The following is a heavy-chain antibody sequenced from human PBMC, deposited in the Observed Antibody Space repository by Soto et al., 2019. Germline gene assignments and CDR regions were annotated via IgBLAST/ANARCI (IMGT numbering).Heavy chain of an antibody. J-gene: IGHJ4*02. CDR1: GGSISSTPYY. CDR2: IYYSGNT. CDR3: ARIFGSGSYYFDY. Sequence: QLQLQESGPGLVKPSETLSLTCTVSGGSISSTPYYWGWIRQPPGKGLEWIGHIYYSGNTYYNSSLKSRVTISVATSKNQFSLKLSSVTATDTAVYYCARIFGSGSYYFDYWGQGTLVTVSS. D-gene: IGHD3-10*01. V-gene: IGHV4-39*01.